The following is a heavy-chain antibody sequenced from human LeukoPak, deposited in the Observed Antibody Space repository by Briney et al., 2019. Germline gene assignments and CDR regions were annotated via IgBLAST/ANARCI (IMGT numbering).Heavy chain of an antibody. CDR2: INHSGST. CDR1: GGSFSGYY. V-gene: IGHV4-34*01. J-gene: IGHJ5*02. CDR3: ARGRGVLRYFDWLLSPLLNWFDP. D-gene: IGHD3-9*01. Sequence: SETLSLTCAVYGGSFSGYYWSWIRQPPGKGLEWIGEINHSGSTNYNPSLKSRVTISVDTSKNQFSLKLSSVTAADTAVYYCARGRGVLRYFDWLLSPLLNWFDPWGQGTLVTVSS.